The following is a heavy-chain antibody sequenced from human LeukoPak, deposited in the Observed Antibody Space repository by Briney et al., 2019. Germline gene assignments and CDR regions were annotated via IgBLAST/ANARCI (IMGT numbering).Heavy chain of an antibody. J-gene: IGHJ4*02. CDR3: ERQGTGLDY. CDR1: GFTVSSNY. Sequence: PGGSLRLSCKVSGFTVSSNYMSWVRQAPGKGLEWVSIIHSVGDTFYADSVKGRFTISRDNSNNMVYLQMNSLTVEDTAVYYCERQGTGLDYWGQGTLVTVSS. CDR2: IHSVGDT. D-gene: IGHD1-1*01. V-gene: IGHV3-53*01.